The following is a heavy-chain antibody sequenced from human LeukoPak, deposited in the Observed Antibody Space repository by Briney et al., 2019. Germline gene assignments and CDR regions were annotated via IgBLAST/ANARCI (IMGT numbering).Heavy chain of an antibody. D-gene: IGHD6-25*01. J-gene: IGHJ6*02. CDR1: GGSISSYY. CDR3: ARRGVSSGYYYGMDV. V-gene: IGHV4-59*08. CDR2: IYYSGST. Sequence: PSETLSLTRTVSGGSISSYYWSWIRQPPGKGLEWIGYIYYSGSTNYNPSLKSRVTISVDTSKNQFSLKLSSVTAADTAVYYCARRGVSSGYYYGMDVWGQGTTVTVSS.